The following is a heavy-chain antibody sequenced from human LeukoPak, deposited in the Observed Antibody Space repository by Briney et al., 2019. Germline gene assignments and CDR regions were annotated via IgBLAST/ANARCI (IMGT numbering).Heavy chain of an antibody. CDR3: ARGVLLEWLLLQGGAFDI. CDR1: GGSISSSNW. Sequence: PSGTLSLTCAVSGGSISSSNWWSWVRQPPGKGLEWIGEIYHSGSTNYNPSLKSRVTISVDKSKNQFSLKLSSVTAADTAVYYCARGVLLEWLLLQGGAFDIWGQGTMVTVSS. D-gene: IGHD3-3*01. CDR2: IYHSGST. V-gene: IGHV4-4*02. J-gene: IGHJ3*02.